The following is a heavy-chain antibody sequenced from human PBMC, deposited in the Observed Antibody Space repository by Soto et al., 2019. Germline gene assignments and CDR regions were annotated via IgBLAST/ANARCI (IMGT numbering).Heavy chain of an antibody. CDR3: ARGSGMEHNWNCLHAFHV. Sequence: GESLKISCEGYGYTFSTYWIGWVRQMPGKGLEWLGRIYPADSEVRYSPSFQGHVTITADESISTASLQWASLQVSAAAIYDCARGSGMEHNWNCLHAFHVWGQGTLVTVSS. CDR2: IYPADSEV. D-gene: IGHD1-1*01. CDR1: GYTFSTYW. J-gene: IGHJ3*01. V-gene: IGHV5-51*01.